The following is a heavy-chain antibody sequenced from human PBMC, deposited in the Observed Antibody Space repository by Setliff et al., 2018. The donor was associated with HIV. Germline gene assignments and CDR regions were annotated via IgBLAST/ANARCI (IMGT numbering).Heavy chain of an antibody. CDR1: GYNFIDNY. D-gene: IGHD3-22*01. CDR3: ARGPNYYDRGSYYNFDY. CDR2: INPNGEIT. J-gene: IGHJ4*02. Sequence: GASVKVSCKISGYNFIDNYLHWVRQAPGQGLEWMGWINPNGEITNFAQKFQGRVTTTRDTSISTAYMGLSRLTSDDTAVYYCARGPNYYDRGSYYNFDYWGEGTLVTVSS. V-gene: IGHV1-2*02.